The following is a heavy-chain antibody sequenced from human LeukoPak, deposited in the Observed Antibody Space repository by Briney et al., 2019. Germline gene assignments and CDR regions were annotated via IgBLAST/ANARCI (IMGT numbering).Heavy chain of an antibody. V-gene: IGHV3-74*01. Sequence: GDSLRLSCAASGFIFSSYWMHWVRQIPGKGLVWVSRINSDGTITNYADSVKGRFTISRDSAKNTVYLQLNSLTAEDTAVYYCARDMTGNVADYWGQGTLVTVSS. D-gene: IGHD3-9*01. CDR2: INSDGTIT. CDR3: ARDMTGNVADY. CDR1: GFIFSSYW. J-gene: IGHJ4*02.